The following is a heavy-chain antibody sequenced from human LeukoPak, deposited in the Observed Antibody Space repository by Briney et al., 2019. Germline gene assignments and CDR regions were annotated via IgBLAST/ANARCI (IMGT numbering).Heavy chain of an antibody. D-gene: IGHD3-3*01. J-gene: IGHJ4*02. Sequence: SSETLSLTCAVYGGSFSGYYWSWIRQPPGKGLEWIGEINHSGSTNYNPSLKSRVTISVDTSKNQFSLKLSSVTAADTAVCYCARHSTFFGVVIIKGRVRGPFDYWGQGTLVTVSS. CDR1: GGSFSGYY. CDR2: INHSGST. CDR3: ARHSTFFGVVIIKGRVRGPFDY. V-gene: IGHV4-34*01.